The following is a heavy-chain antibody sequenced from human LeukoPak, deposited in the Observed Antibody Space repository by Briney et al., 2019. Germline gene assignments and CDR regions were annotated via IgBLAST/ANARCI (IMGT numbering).Heavy chain of an antibody. CDR3: ARDGLAAATLHWCFDL. V-gene: IGHV1-69*06. CDR2: IIPIFGTA. CDR1: GGTFSSYA. J-gene: IGHJ2*01. Sequence: SVKVSCKASGGTFSSYAISWVRQAPGQGLEWMGGIIPIFGTANYAQKFQGRVTITADKSTSTAYMELSSLRAEDTAVYYCARDGLAAATLHWCFDLWGRGTLVTVSS. D-gene: IGHD2-15*01.